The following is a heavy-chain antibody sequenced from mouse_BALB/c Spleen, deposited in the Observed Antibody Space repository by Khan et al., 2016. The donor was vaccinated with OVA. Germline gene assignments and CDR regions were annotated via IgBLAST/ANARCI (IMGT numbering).Heavy chain of an antibody. Sequence: QIQLVQSGPELKKPGETVKISCKASGYTFTNYGMNWVKQAPGKGLKWMGWINTYTGEPTYADDFKGRFAFSLDTSASTAYLQINNLKNEDTATYFCARPPYFSDVMDYWGQGTSVTVSS. J-gene: IGHJ4*01. D-gene: IGHD2-10*01. CDR2: INTYTGEP. CDR1: GYTFTNYG. V-gene: IGHV9-3-1*01. CDR3: ARPPYFSDVMDY.